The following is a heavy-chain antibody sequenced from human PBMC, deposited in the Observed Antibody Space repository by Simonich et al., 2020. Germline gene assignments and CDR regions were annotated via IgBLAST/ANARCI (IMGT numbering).Heavy chain of an antibody. CDR3: ARDREVYGSGSYYNY. CDR1: GFTFSSYW. D-gene: IGHD3-10*01. CDR2: IKQDGNEK. Sequence: EVQLVESGGGLVQPGGSLRLSCAASGFTFSSYWMTWVRQAPGKGLEWVAKIKQDGNEKYYVDSVKGRFTISRDNAKNSLYLQMNSLRAEDTAVYYCARDREVYGSGSYYNYWGQGTLVTVSS. J-gene: IGHJ4*02. V-gene: IGHV3-7*01.